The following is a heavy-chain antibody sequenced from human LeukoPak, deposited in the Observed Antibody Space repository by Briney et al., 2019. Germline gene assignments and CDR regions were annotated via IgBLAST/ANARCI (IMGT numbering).Heavy chain of an antibody. Sequence: KPSETLSLTCAVYGGSFSGYYRSWLRQPPRKGLEWIGEINHSGSTNYNPSLKSRVTISVDTSKNQFSLKLSSVTAADTAVYYCARGDFDWLLAYSIWGQGTLVTVSS. J-gene: IGHJ4*02. CDR2: INHSGST. V-gene: IGHV4-34*01. CDR1: GGSFSGYY. CDR3: ARGDFDWLLAYSI. D-gene: IGHD3-9*01.